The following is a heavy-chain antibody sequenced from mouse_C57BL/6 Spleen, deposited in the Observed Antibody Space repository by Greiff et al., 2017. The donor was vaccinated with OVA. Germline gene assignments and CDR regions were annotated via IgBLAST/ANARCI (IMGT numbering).Heavy chain of an antibody. CDR2: IYPGDGDT. Sequence: VQRVESGPELVKPGASVKISCKASGYAFSSSWMNWVKQRPGKGLEWIGRIYPGDGDTNYNGKFKGKATLTADKSSSTAYMQLSSLTSEDSAVYFCERCYYGGFAYWGQGTLVTVSA. CDR1: GYAFSSSW. V-gene: IGHV1-82*01. CDR3: ERCYYGGFAY. D-gene: IGHD1-2*01. J-gene: IGHJ3*01.